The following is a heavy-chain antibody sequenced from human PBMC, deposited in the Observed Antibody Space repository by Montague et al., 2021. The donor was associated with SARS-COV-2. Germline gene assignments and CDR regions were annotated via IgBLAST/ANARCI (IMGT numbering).Heavy chain of an antibody. CDR2: IASGGRST. CDR1: GFTFNNYA. Sequence: SLRLSCAASGFTFNNYAMNWVRQAPGKGLEWVSVIASGGRSTFYSDSVXGRLTISRDNSKDTLYLQMYSLRPEDTAIYYCAKDPVPVAGRYFDYWGQGTLVTVSS. CDR3: AKDPVPVAGRYFDY. V-gene: IGHV3-23*03. J-gene: IGHJ4*02. D-gene: IGHD6-19*01.